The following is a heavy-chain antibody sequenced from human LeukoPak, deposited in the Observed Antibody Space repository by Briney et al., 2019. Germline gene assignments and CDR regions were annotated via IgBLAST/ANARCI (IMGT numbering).Heavy chain of an antibody. J-gene: IGHJ4*02. CDR2: ISGGGVST. V-gene: IGHV3-23*01. CDR1: GFTFSSYS. Sequence: PGGSLRLSCAASGFTFSSYSMNWVRQAPGRGLEWVSAISGGGVSTYYTDSVKGRFTISRDNAKNTLYMQMNSLRAEDTAVYYCAFYLRVRCDYWGQGTLVSVSS. CDR3: AFYLRVRCDY. D-gene: IGHD4-17*01.